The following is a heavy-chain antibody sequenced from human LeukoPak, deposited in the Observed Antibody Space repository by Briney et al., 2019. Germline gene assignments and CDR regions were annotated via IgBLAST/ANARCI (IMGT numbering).Heavy chain of an antibody. J-gene: IGHJ4*02. V-gene: IGHV1-69*13. CDR3: ARAYCSSTSCYSIPFDY. CDR2: IIPIFGTA. D-gene: IGHD2-2*01. Sequence: SLKVSCKASGGTFSSYAISWVRQAPGQGLEWLGGIIPIFGTANYAQKFQGRVTITADESTSTAYMELSSLRSEDTAVYYCARAYCSSTSCYSIPFDYWGQGTLVTVSS. CDR1: GGTFSSYA.